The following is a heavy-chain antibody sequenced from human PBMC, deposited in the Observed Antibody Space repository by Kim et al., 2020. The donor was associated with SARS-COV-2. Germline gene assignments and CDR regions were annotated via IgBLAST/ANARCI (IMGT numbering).Heavy chain of an antibody. CDR1: GFTFSSYS. J-gene: IGHJ6*02. D-gene: IGHD2-2*01. V-gene: IGHV3-48*02. CDR3: ARDGKVVVPAKLYYYYGMDV. CDR2: ISSSSSTI. Sequence: GGSLRLSCAASGFTFSSYSMNWVRQAPGKGLEWVSYISSSSSTIYYADSVKGRFTISRDNAKNSLYLQMNSLRDEDTAVYYCARDGKVVVPAKLYYYYGMDVWGQGTTVTVSS.